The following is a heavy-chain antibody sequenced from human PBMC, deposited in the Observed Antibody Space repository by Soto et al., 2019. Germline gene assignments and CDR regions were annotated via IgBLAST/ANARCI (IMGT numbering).Heavy chain of an antibody. J-gene: IGHJ5*02. D-gene: IGHD2-2*01. CDR3: ARIGKGVVPAAMDYNWFDP. CDR1: GFSLSNARMG. V-gene: IGHV2-26*01. CDR2: IFSNDEK. Sequence: SGPTLVNPTETLTLTCTVSGFSLSNARMGVSWIRQPPGKALEWLAHIFSNDEKSYSTSLKSRLTISKDTSKSQVVLTMTNMDPVDTATYYCARIGKGVVPAAMDYNWFDPWGQGTLVTVSS.